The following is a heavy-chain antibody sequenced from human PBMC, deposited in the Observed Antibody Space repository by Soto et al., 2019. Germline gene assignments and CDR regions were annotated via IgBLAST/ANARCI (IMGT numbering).Heavy chain of an antibody. CDR1: GGSISSGPYS. J-gene: IGHJ6*02. V-gene: IGHV4-39*01. D-gene: IGHD3-22*01. Sequence: QLQLQESGPGLVKPSETLSLSCSVSGGSISSGPYSWGWVRQSPTAGLEWIATFHYGEITRYNPSLERRVTILMDASKNQFSLRVASVTVADTALYYWARLGGYCRSNGSVCYGFSAMDVWGQGTRVTVSS. CDR3: ARLGGYCRSNGSVCYGFSAMDV. CDR2: FHYGEIT.